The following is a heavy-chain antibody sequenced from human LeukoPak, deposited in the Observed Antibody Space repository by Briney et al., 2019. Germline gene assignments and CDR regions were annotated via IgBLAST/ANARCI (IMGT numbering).Heavy chain of an antibody. CDR1: GFTFSSYA. D-gene: IGHD6-13*01. CDR2: ISGSGGST. V-gene: IGHV3-23*01. J-gene: IGHJ6*03. CDR3: AKDPAKYSSSWFNYYYYMDV. Sequence: GGSLRLSCVGTGFTFSSYAMSWVRQAPGKGLEWVSAISGSGGSTYYADSVKGRFTISRDNSKNTLYLQMNSLRAEDTAVYYCAKDPAKYSSSWFNYYYYMDVWGKGTTVTVSS.